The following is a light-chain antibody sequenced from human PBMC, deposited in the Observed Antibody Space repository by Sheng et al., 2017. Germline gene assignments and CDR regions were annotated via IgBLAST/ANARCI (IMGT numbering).Light chain of an antibody. Sequence: SYELTQSPSVSVSPGQTASITCSGEKLGDKFASWYQQKPGQSPVLVIYQDTKRPSGIPARFSGSNSGKTATLTISGTQAMDEADYYCQAWDSNTAVFGTGTKVTV. CDR3: QAWDSNTAV. V-gene: IGLV3-1*01. CDR1: KLGDKF. CDR2: QDT. J-gene: IGLJ1*01.